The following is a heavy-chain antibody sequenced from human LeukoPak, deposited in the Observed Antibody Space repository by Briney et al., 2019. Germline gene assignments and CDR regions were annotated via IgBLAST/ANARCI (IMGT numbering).Heavy chain of an antibody. D-gene: IGHD4-11*01. CDR3: ARDYSNYGWFDP. CDR2: ISYDGSNK. Sequence: SLRLSCAASGFTFSSYAMHWVRQAPGKGLEWVAVISYDGSNKYYADSVKGRFTISRDNSKNTLYLQMNSLRAEDTAVYYCARDYSNYGWFDPWGQGTLVTVSS. CDR1: GFTFSSYA. V-gene: IGHV3-30*04. J-gene: IGHJ5*02.